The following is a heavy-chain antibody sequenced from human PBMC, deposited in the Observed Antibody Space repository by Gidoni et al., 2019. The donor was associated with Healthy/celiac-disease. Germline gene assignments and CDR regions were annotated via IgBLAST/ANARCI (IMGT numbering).Heavy chain of an antibody. CDR1: GGTFSSYA. J-gene: IGHJ6*02. CDR3: ARDLTYRTPGYCSGGSCYSPSYYYGMDV. V-gene: IGHV1-69*01. D-gene: IGHD2-15*01. CDR2: IIPIVGTA. Sequence: QVQLVQSGAEVKKPGSSVKVSCKASGGTFSSYAISWVRQAPGQGLEWMGGIIPIVGTANYAQQFQGRVTITADESTSTAYMELSSLRSEDTAVYYCARDLTYRTPGYCSGGSCYSPSYYYGMDVWGQGSTVTVSS.